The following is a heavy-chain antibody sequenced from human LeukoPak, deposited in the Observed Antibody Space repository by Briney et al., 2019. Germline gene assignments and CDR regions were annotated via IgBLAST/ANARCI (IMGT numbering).Heavy chain of an antibody. CDR1: GFTFGMYT. CDR3: ARDGIPTYAFNI. Sequence: HPGGSLRLSCAASGFTFGMYTMTWVRQAPGKGLEWVANINRDGGDQNYVDSVKGRFTISRDNAKNSLFLQMNSLRAEDTALYYCARDGIPTYAFNIWGQGTMVTVSP. D-gene: IGHD1-26*01. V-gene: IGHV3-7*01. J-gene: IGHJ3*02. CDR2: INRDGGDQ.